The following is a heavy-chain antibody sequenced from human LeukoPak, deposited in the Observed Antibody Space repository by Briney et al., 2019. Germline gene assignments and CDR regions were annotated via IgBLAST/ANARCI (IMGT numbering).Heavy chain of an antibody. D-gene: IGHD2-15*01. Sequence: GASVKVSCKASGGTFSSYAISWVRQAPGQGLEWMGGIIPIFGTANYAQKFQGRVTITTDESTSTAYMELSSLRSEDTAVYYCARRSGAATDAFDIWGQGTMVTVPS. V-gene: IGHV1-69*05. CDR3: ARRSGAATDAFDI. CDR2: IIPIFGTA. J-gene: IGHJ3*02. CDR1: GGTFSSYA.